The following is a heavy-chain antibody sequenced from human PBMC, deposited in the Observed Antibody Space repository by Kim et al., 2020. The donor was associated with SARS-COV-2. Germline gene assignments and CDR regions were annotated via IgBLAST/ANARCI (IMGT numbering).Heavy chain of an antibody. CDR3: ARDRNVRGVIPNWFDP. CDR2: ISSSSSTI. Sequence: GGSLRLSCAASGFTFSSYSMNWVRQAPGKGLEWVSYISSSSSTIYYADSVKGRFTISRDNAKNSLYLQMNSLRDEDTAVYYCARDRNVRGVIPNWFDPWGQGTLVTISS. CDR1: GFTFSSYS. V-gene: IGHV3-48*02. D-gene: IGHD3-10*02. J-gene: IGHJ5*02.